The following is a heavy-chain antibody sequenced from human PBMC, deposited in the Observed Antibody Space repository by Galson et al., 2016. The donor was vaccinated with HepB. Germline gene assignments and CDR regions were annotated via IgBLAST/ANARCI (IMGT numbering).Heavy chain of an antibody. CDR2: VSYAANNI. CDR1: GFTFSSYA. D-gene: IGHD1-26*01. CDR3: AGGGVLGALLDY. V-gene: IGHV3-30-3*01. J-gene: IGHJ4*02. Sequence: SLRLSCAASGFTFSSYAMHWVRQAPGKGLEWVAVVSYAANNIYYADSVKGRFTISRDNSKNTLYLQMNSLSPEDTAVYYCAGGGVLGALLDYWGQGTLVTVSS.